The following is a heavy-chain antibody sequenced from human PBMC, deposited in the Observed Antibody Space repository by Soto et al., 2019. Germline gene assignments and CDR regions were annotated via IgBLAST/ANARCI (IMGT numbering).Heavy chain of an antibody. CDR1: GAPITTTKW. CDR2: LSREGNR. CDR3: ATQTISPTWGV. J-gene: IGHJ6*02. D-gene: IGHD3-16*01. V-gene: IGHV4-4*02. Sequence: QEQPQESGPGLVKPSETLSLTCTVSGAPITTTKWWAWVRLPPGKALEWIGELSREGNRNSNPSLEGRFIMSLDQSKNHFSLKLTSVTAADPAIYYCATQTISPTWGVWGRGTSVTVSS.